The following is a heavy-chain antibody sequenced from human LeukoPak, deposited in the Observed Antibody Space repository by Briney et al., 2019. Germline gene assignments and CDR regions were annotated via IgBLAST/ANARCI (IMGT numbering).Heavy chain of an antibody. CDR2: IYSGGPT. CDR3: ARGWVVATGGFDM. J-gene: IGHJ3*02. CDR1: GFTVSLYY. V-gene: IGHV3-53*01. Sequence: GGSLRLSCAASGFTVSLYYMTWVRQAPGKGLEWVSVIYSGGPTYYADSVKGRFTISRDNSKNTVYLQMNSLRGEDTVVYFCARGWVVATGGFDMWGQGTMVTVSS. D-gene: IGHD2-8*02.